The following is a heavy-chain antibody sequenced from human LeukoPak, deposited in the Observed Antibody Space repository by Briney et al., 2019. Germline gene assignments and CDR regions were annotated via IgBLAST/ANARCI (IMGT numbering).Heavy chain of an antibody. CDR2: VSGGGGNT. J-gene: IGHJ4*02. Sequence: PGGSLRLSCAASGFTFSSYAMSWVRQAPGEGREWVSAVSGGGGNTYYADSVKGRFTISRDNSKNTLYLQMSSLRAEDTAVYYCAKTYYYDSSNYPPMDYWGQGTLVTVSS. CDR3: AKTYYYDSSNYPPMDY. V-gene: IGHV3-23*01. CDR1: GFTFSSYA. D-gene: IGHD3-22*01.